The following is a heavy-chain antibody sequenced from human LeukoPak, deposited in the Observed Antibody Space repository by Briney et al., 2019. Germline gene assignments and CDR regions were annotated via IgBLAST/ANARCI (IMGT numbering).Heavy chain of an antibody. CDR2: ISSSSTI. V-gene: IGHV3-48*01. J-gene: IGHJ4*02. D-gene: IGHD2-2*01. Sequence: GGSLRLSCAASGFTFSSYSMNWVRQAPGKGREWVSYISSSSTIYYADSVKGRFTISRDNAKNSLYLQMNSLRAEDTAVYYCARDLGDIVVVPAADWGQGTLVTVSS. CDR1: GFTFSSYS. CDR3: ARDLGDIVVVPAAD.